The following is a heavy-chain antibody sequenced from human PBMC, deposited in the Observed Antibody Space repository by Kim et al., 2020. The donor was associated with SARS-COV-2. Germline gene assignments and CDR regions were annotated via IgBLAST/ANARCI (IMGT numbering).Heavy chain of an antibody. Sequence: SETLSLTCAVYGGSFSGYYWSWIRQPPGKGLEWIGEINHSGSTNYNPSLKSRVTISVDTSKNQFSLKLSSVTAADTAVYYCARRSGSYYKVRAGFDVWGQGTTVTVSS. CDR2: INHSGST. V-gene: IGHV4-34*01. CDR3: ARRSGSYYKVRAGFDV. CDR1: GGSFSGYY. D-gene: IGHD3-10*01. J-gene: IGHJ6*02.